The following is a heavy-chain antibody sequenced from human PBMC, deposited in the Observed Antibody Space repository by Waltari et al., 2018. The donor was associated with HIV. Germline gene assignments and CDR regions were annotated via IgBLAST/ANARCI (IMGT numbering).Heavy chain of an antibody. CDR2: IYTSGST. CDR3: AREVSRAVVPAADEAWFDP. J-gene: IGHJ5*02. V-gene: IGHV4-61*02. CDR1: GGSISSGSYY. Sequence: QVQLQESGPGLVKLSQTLSLTCTVSGGSISSGSYYWSWIRQPAGKGLEWIGRIYTSGSTNYNPSLKSRVTISVDTSKNQFSLKLSSVTAADTAVYYCAREVSRAVVPAADEAWFDPWGQGTLVTVSS. D-gene: IGHD2-2*01.